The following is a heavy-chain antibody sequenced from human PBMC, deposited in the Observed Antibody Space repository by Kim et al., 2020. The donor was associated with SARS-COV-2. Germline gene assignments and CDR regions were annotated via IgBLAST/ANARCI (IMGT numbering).Heavy chain of an antibody. J-gene: IGHJ4*02. CDR2: ISYDGSNK. CDR3: ARERFIVVVTAIQYYFDY. V-gene: IGHV3-30-3*01. CDR1: GFTFSSYA. Sequence: GSLRLSCAASGFTFSSYAMHWVRQAPGKGLEWVAVISYDGSNKYYADSVKGRFTISRDNSKNTLYLQMNSLRAEDTAVYYCARERFIVVVTAIQYYFDYWGQGTLVTVSS. D-gene: IGHD2-21*02.